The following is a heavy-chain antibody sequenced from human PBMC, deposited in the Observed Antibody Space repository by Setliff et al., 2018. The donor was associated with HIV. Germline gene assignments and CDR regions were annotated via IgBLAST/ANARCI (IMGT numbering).Heavy chain of an antibody. CDR2: IYTSGST. Sequence: PSETLSLTCTVSGASFIRSRYYWSWIRQPAGKGLEWIGRIYTSGSTNYNPSLKSRVTISVDTANNQFFLKLTSVTAADTAVYYCARGFRSGRIFGIDYWGQGTLVTVSS. J-gene: IGHJ4*02. D-gene: IGHD3-3*01. V-gene: IGHV4-61*02. CDR3: ARGFRSGRIFGIDY. CDR1: GASFIRSRYY.